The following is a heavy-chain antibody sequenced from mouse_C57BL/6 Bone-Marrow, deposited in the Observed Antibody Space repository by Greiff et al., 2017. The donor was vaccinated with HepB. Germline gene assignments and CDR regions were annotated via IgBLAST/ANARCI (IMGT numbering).Heavy chain of an antibody. CDR2: IYPRSGNT. J-gene: IGHJ4*01. Sequence: QVQLQQPGAELVKPGDSVKMSCKASGYTFTSYGISWVKQRTGQGLEWIGEIYPRSGNTYYNEKFKGKATLTADKSSSTAYMELRSLTSEDSAVYFCARGGTPYAMDYWGQGTSVTVSS. CDR3: ARGGTPYAMDY. V-gene: IGHV1-81*01. CDR1: GYTFTSYG.